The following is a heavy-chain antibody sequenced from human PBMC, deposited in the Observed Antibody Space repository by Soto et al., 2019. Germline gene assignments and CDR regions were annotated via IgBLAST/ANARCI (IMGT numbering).Heavy chain of an antibody. CDR1: GGTFSSYA. J-gene: IGHJ6*02. CDR3: ARPMVRGAITPRYYYGMDV. V-gene: IGHV1-69*13. CDR2: IIPIFGTA. Sequence: SVKVSCKASGGTFSSYAISWVRQAPGQGLEWMGGIIPIFGTANYAQKFQGRVTITADESTSTAYMELSSLRSEDTAVYYCARPMVRGAITPRYYYGMDVWGQGTTVTVSS. D-gene: IGHD3-10*01.